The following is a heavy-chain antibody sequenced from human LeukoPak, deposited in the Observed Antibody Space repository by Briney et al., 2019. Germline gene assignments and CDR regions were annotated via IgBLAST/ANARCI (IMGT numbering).Heavy chain of an antibody. CDR2: ISASGGST. CDR3: AKDGEMSTIGWHFDL. V-gene: IGHV3-23*01. CDR1: GPTFAKYA. J-gene: IGHJ2*01. Sequence: PGESLRLSCSASGPTFAKYAVTWVRQAPGKGLEWASLISASGGSTDYADSVKGRFTISRDNSKNTLYLQMNSLRDEDTAVYYCAKDGEMSTIGWHFDLWGRGTLVTVSS. D-gene: IGHD5-24*01.